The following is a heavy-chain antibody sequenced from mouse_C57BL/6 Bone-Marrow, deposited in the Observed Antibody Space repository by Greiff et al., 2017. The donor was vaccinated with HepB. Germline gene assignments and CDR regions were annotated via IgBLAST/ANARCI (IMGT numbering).Heavy chain of an antibody. CDR3: ARDSPYGYGAY. V-gene: IGHV5-4*01. D-gene: IGHD2-2*01. J-gene: IGHJ3*01. CDR1: GFTFSSYA. Sequence: EVMLVESGGGLVKPGGSLKLSCAASGFTFSSYAMSWVRQTPEKRLEWVATISDGGSYTYYPDNVKGRFTISRDNAKNNLYLQMSHLKSEDTAMYYCARDSPYGYGAYWGQGTLVTVSA. CDR2: ISDGGSYT.